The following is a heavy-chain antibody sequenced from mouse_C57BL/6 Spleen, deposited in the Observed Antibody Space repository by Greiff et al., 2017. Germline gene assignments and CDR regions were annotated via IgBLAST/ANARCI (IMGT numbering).Heavy chain of an antibody. Sequence: DVQLVESGGGLVKPGGSLKLSCAASGFTFSSYAMSWVRQTPEKRLEWVATISDGGSYTYYPDNVKGRFTISRDNAKNNLYLQMSHLKSEDTAMYYCARDEPAWFAYWGQGTLVTVSA. V-gene: IGHV5-4*01. J-gene: IGHJ3*01. CDR3: ARDEPAWFAY. CDR1: GFTFSSYA. CDR2: ISDGGSYT.